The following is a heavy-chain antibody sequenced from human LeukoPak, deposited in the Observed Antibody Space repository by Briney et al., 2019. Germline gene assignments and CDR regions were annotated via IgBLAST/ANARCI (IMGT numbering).Heavy chain of an antibody. Sequence: GGSLRLSCAASGFAFSSYWMSWVRQAPGKGLEWVANIKYDEIEKYHVDSVKGRFTVYRDNAKNSLYLQMNSLRAEDTAVYYCARDTGALVTHFDFWGQGTLVTVSS. D-gene: IGHD5-18*01. V-gene: IGHV3-7*03. CDR1: GFAFSSYW. CDR2: IKYDEIEK. CDR3: ARDTGALVTHFDF. J-gene: IGHJ4*02.